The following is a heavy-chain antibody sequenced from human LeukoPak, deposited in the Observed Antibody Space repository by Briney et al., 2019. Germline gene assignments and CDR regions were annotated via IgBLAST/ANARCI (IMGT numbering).Heavy chain of an antibody. D-gene: IGHD2-15*01. Sequence: GASVKVSCKASGYTFTSYGINWVRQATGQGLEWMGWMNPNSGNTGYAQKFQGRVTMTRNTSISTAYMELSSLRSEDTAVYYCARGSDIVVVVAATGGDYFDYWGQGTPVTVSS. V-gene: IGHV1-8*02. CDR1: GYTFTSYG. J-gene: IGHJ4*02. CDR2: MNPNSGNT. CDR3: ARGSDIVVVVAATGGDYFDY.